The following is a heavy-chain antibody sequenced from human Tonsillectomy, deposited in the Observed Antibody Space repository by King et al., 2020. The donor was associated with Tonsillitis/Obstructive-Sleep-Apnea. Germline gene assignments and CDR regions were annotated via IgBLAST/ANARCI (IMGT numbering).Heavy chain of an antibody. CDR1: GFTFSSYS. D-gene: IGHD4-17*01. Sequence: VQLVESGGGLVKPGGSLRLSCAASGFTFSSYSMNWVRQAPGKGLEGVSSISSSSSYIYYADSVKGRFTISRDNAKNSLYLQMNSLRAEDTAVYYCASQHGDSLHAFDYWGQGTLVTVSS. V-gene: IGHV3-21*01. CDR2: ISSSSSYI. CDR3: ASQHGDSLHAFDY. J-gene: IGHJ4*02.